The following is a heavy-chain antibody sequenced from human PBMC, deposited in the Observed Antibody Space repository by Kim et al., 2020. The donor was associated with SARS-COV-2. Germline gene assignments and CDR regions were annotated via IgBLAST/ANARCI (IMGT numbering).Heavy chain of an antibody. J-gene: IGHJ4*02. V-gene: IGHV1-69*02. CDR3: ASGSWSPPAVSFDY. D-gene: IGHD3-10*01. Sequence: QKFQGRVTITADKSTSTAYMELSSLRSEDTAVYYCASGSWSPPAVSFDYWGQATLVTVSS.